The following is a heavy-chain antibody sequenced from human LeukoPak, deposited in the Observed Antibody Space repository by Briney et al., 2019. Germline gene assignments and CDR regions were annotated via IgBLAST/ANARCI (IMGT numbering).Heavy chain of an antibody. CDR2: ISYDGSNK. D-gene: IGHD5-18*01. J-gene: IGHJ4*02. Sequence: GGSLRLSCAASGFTFSSYAMHWVRQAPGKGLEWVAVISYDGSNKYYADSVKGRFTISRDNSKNTLYLQMNSLRAEDTAVYYCAREIGRHGYSYGYSSGGSPTFDYWGQGTLVTVSS. CDR3: AREIGRHGYSYGYSSGGSPTFDY. CDR1: GFTFSSYA. V-gene: IGHV3-30*04.